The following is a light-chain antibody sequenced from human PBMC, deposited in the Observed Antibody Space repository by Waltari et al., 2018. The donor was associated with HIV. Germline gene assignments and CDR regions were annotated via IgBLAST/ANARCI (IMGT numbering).Light chain of an antibody. CDR1: QSVSSN. CDR2: GAS. V-gene: IGKV3-15*01. Sequence: DIVLTQSPATLSVSPGDRATLSCRASQSVSSNLAWYQQRPGQAPMLHIFGASTRATGIPARFRCSGSVTEFSLTVSSLQSEDVAGYYCQQYNSWPPAWPFGQGSNVEIK. CDR3: QQYNSWPPAWP. J-gene: IGKJ1*01.